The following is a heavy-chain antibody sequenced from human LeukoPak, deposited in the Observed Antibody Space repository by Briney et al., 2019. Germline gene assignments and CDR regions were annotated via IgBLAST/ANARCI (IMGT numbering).Heavy chain of an antibody. D-gene: IGHD3-10*01. J-gene: IGHJ4*02. CDR1: GYTFTGYY. CDR2: INPNSGGT. CDR3: ARPWVRGVYFDY. V-gene: IGHV1-2*02. Sequence: GASVKVSCKASGYTFTGYYMHWVRQAPGQGLEWMGWINPNSGGTNYAQKFQGRVTMTRDTSISTAYMELSRLRSDVTAVYYCARPWVRGVYFDYWGQGTLVTVSS.